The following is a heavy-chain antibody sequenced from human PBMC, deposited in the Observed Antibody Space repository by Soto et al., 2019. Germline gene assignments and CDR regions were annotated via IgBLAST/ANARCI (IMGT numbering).Heavy chain of an antibody. J-gene: IGHJ4*02. V-gene: IGHV3-33*01. CDR2: IWYDGSNK. CDR3: ARSPDGTMIVSY. D-gene: IGHD3-22*01. Sequence: GGSLRLSCAASGFTFSSYGMHWVRQAPGKGLEWVAVIWYDGSNKYYADSVKGRFTISRDNSKNTLYLQMNSLRAEDTAVYYCARSPDGTMIVSYWGQGTLVTVSS. CDR1: GFTFSSYG.